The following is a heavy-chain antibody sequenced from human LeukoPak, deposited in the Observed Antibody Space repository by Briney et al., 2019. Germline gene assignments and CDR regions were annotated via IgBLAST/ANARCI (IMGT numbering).Heavy chain of an antibody. V-gene: IGHV3-9*03. CDR2: ISWNSGSI. CDR3: AREPRKYERDY. CDR1: GFTFEDFA. J-gene: IGHJ4*02. D-gene: IGHD1-26*01. Sequence: GRSLRLSCVASGFTFEDFAMHWVRQAPGKGLEGVSGISWNSGSIGYADSVKGRFTISRDNSKNTLYLQMGSLRAEDMAVYYCAREPRKYERDYWGQGTLVADSS.